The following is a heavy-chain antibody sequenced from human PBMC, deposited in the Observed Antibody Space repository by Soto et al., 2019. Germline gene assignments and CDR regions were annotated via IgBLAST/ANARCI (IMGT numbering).Heavy chain of an antibody. V-gene: IGHV1-24*01. Sequence: ASVKVSCKVSGYTLTELSMHWVRQAPGEGLEWMGGFDPEDGETIYAQKFQGRVTMTEDTSTDTAYMELSSLRSEDTAVYYCATGRFDCSGGSCFSYYPFDYWGQGTLVTVSS. CDR3: ATGRFDCSGGSCFSYYPFDY. CDR2: FDPEDGET. J-gene: IGHJ4*02. D-gene: IGHD2-15*01. CDR1: GYTLTELS.